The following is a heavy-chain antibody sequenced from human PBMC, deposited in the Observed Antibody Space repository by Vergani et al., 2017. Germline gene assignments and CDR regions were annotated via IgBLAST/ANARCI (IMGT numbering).Heavy chain of an antibody. CDR1: EFTFSNYA. D-gene: IGHD3-10*01. Sequence: EVQLLESGGDLVQPGGSLRLTCAASEFTFSNYAMNWVRQAPGKGLGVSGISGSGVSAYYTDSVKGRFTISRDNSKNMLFLQMNNLRTEDTAIYYCAKQYFVSGNYLFDYWGQGTLVTVSS. V-gene: IGHV3-23*01. CDR2: ISGSGVSA. J-gene: IGHJ4*02. CDR3: AKQYFVSGNYLFDY.